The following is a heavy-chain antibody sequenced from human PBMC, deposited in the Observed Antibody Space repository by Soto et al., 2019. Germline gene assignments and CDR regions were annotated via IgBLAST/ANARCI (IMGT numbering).Heavy chain of an antibody. D-gene: IGHD3-22*01. CDR1: GFTFSSYA. V-gene: IGHV3-30-3*01. CDR2: ISYDGSNK. CDR3: ASQYYYDSSGYYPDAFDI. Sequence: GGSLRLSCAASGFTFSSYAMHWVRQAPGKGLEWVAVISYDGSNKYYADSVKGRFTISRDNSKNTLYLQMNSLRAEDTAVYYCASQYYYDSSGYYPDAFDIWGQGTMVTVSS. J-gene: IGHJ3*02.